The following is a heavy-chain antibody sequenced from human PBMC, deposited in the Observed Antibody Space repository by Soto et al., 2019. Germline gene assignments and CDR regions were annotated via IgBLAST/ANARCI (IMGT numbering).Heavy chain of an antibody. Sequence: PGGSLRLSCAASGFTFSSYAMSWVRQAPGKGLEWVSAISGSGGSTYYADSVKGRFTISRDNSKNTLYLQMNSLGAEDTAVYYCAKFGGRAPYGMDVWGQGTTVTVSS. V-gene: IGHV3-23*01. CDR1: GFTFSSYA. CDR3: AKFGGRAPYGMDV. J-gene: IGHJ6*02. D-gene: IGHD1-26*01. CDR2: ISGSGGST.